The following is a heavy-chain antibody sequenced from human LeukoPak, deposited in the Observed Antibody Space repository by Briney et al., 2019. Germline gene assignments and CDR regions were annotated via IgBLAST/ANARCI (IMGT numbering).Heavy chain of an antibody. J-gene: IGHJ4*02. D-gene: IGHD2/OR15-2a*01. CDR1: AASMNTKY. Sequence: SQSLSLTCTLSAASMNTKYWGWIRHPPRDWRGWNGYIYYSGRHKNNTSPNGQVPISVDTSRNQFSLELRSVTAADTAVYYCARAESHYSNSPAATIFDYWGQGTLVTVSS. V-gene: IGHV4-59*01. CDR3: ARAESHYSNSPAATIFDY. CDR2: IYYSGRH.